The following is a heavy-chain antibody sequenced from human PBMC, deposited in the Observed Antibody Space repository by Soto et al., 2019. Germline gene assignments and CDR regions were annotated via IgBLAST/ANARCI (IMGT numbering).Heavy chain of an antibody. D-gene: IGHD1-1*01. CDR1: GYGFTTYG. Sequence: QVHLVQSGAEVKKPGASVKVSCKGSGYGFTTYGITWVRQAPGQGLEWMAWISAHNGNTNDAQKLQGRVTVTRDTSTRPAYMELRSLRSDDKGVYYCARGRYGDYWGQGALVTVSS. J-gene: IGHJ4*02. CDR2: ISAHNGNT. CDR3: ARGRYGDY. V-gene: IGHV1-18*01.